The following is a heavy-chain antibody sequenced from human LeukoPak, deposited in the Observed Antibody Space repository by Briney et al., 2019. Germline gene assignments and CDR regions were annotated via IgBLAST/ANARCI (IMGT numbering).Heavy chain of an antibody. Sequence: PSETLSLTCTVSGGSISSGGYYWSWIRQHPGKGLEWIGYIYYSGSTYYNPSLKSRVTISVDTSKNQFSLKLSSVTAADTAVYYCARGQPAPDYGDYVWGQPFDYWGQGTLVTVSS. CDR3: ARGQPAPDYGDYVWGQPFDY. V-gene: IGHV4-31*03. CDR1: GGSISSGGYY. D-gene: IGHD4-17*01. J-gene: IGHJ4*02. CDR2: IYYSGST.